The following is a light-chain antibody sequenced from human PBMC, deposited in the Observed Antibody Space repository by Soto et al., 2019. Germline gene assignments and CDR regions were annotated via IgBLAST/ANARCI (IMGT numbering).Light chain of an antibody. Sequence: EIVMTQSPATLSVSPGERATLSCRASQSVTSNLAWYQQKPGQAPRLLIYGASNRATGIPARFSGSGSGTEFTLTISSLQSEDFAVYYCQQSNNWPPTFGQGTRLEIK. J-gene: IGKJ5*01. V-gene: IGKV3-15*01. CDR2: GAS. CDR1: QSVTSN. CDR3: QQSNNWPPT.